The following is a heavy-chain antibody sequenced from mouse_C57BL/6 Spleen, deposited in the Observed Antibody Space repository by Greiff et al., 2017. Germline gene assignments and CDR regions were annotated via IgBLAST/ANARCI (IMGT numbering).Heavy chain of an antibody. CDR1: GYTFTGYW. CDR3: ARSPITTVVATKGDYFDY. J-gene: IGHJ2*01. D-gene: IGHD1-1*01. V-gene: IGHV1-9*01. Sequence: VQLQQSGAELMKPGASVKLSCKATGYTFTGYWIEWVKQRPGHGLEWIGEILPGSGSTNYNEKFKGKATFTADTSSNTAYMKLSSLTTEDSAIYYCARSPITTVVATKGDYFDYWGQGTTLTVSS. CDR2: ILPGSGST.